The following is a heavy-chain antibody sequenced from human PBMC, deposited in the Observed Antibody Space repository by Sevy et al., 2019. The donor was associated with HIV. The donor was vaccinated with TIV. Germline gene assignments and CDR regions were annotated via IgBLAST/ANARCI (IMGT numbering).Heavy chain of an antibody. V-gene: IGHV3-15*01. CDR2: IISKTDGGTT. CDR1: GFTFSYAW. D-gene: IGHD3-10*01. CDR3: TTVVKNDYYNGHANYYGLDV. J-gene: IGHJ6*02. Sequence: GGSLRLSCAASGFTFSYAWMSWVRQAPGKGLEWVGRIISKTDGGTTDYAAPVKGRFTISRDDSKDTLYLQMNSLKSEDTAVYYCTTVVKNDYYNGHANYYGLDVWGQGTTVTVSS.